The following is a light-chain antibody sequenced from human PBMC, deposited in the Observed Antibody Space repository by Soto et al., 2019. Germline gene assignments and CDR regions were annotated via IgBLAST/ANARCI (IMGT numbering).Light chain of an antibody. Sequence: QSVLTQPASVSGSPGQSITISCSGTYNLVSWYQQHPGKAPKLMIFEVNKRPSGVSYRFSGSKSGNTASLTVSGLQAEDEADYYCSSYTGTNNLYVFGTGTKLTVL. V-gene: IGLV2-14*02. CDR3: SSYTGTNNLYV. J-gene: IGLJ1*01. CDR2: EVN. CDR1: YNL.